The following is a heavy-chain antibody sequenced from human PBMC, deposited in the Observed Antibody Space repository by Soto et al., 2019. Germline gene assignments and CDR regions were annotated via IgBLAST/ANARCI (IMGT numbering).Heavy chain of an antibody. CDR1: GFTFTSSA. J-gene: IGHJ4*02. D-gene: IGHD3-22*01. CDR2: IVVGSGNT. V-gene: IGHV1-58*01. CDR3: AAVPYYYDSSAYFQIDY. Sequence: GASVKVSCKASGFTFTSSAVQWVRQARGQRLEWIGWIVVGSGNTNYAQKFQERVTITRDMSTSTAYMELSSLRSEDTAVYYCAAVPYYYDSSAYFQIDYWGQGTLVTVSS.